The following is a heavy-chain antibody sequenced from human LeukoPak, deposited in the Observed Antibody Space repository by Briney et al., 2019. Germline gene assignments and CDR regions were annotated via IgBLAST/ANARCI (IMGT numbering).Heavy chain of an antibody. CDR1: GFTFSSYD. J-gene: IGHJ4*02. D-gene: IGHD2-15*01. V-gene: IGHV3-23*01. CDR2: VSGSGDST. Sequence: GGSLRLSCAASGFTFSSYDMSWVRQAPGKGLEWVSAVSGSGDSTYYADSVKGRFTIPRDNSKNTVYLQMNSLRAEDTAVYYCAKQLGYCSDGSCYFPYWGQGTLVTVSS. CDR3: AKQLGYCSDGSCYFPY.